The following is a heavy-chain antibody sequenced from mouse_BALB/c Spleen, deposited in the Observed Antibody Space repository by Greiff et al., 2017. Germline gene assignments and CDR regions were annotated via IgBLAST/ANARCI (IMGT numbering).Heavy chain of an antibody. CDR2: IWGDGST. CDR1: GFSLTGYG. J-gene: IGHJ4*01. V-gene: IGHV2-6-7*01. Sequence: VQVVESGPGRVAPSQSLSITCTVSGFSLTGYGVNWVRQPPGKGLEWLGMIWGDGSTDYNSALKSRLSISKDNSKSQVFLKMNSLQTDDTARYYCAREHGNYGAMDYWGQGTSVTVSS. CDR3: AREHGNYGAMDY. D-gene: IGHD2-1*01.